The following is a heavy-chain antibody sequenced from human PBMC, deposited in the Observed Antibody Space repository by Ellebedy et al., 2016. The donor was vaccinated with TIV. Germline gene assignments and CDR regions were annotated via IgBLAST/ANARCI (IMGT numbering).Heavy chain of an antibody. CDR1: GGSISDNY. CDR2: IFYRGSS. Sequence: MPSETLSLTCTVSGGSISDNYWTWIRQSPEKGLEWIGYIFYRGSSNYNPSLKSRVTISVDTSKNQFSLKLRSVTAAYTAVYYCATSYDSSGYYDDDAFDIWGQGTMVTVSS. V-gene: IGHV4-59*01. D-gene: IGHD3-22*01. J-gene: IGHJ3*02. CDR3: ATSYDSSGYYDDDAFDI.